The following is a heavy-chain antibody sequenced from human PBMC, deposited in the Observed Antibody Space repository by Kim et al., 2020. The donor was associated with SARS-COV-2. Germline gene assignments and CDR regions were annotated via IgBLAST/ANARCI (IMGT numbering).Heavy chain of an antibody. J-gene: IGHJ4*02. CDR2: IWNNENNE. CDR3: AREGTVFDF. CDR1: GFSVTTYG. V-gene: IGHV3-33*01. Sequence: GGSLRLSCAASGFSVTTYGMHWVRQAPGKGLECVATIWNNENNEYYADFVKGRFSISRDNSRNTLYLQMNSLRAEDTAVYYCAREGTVFDFWGQGTLVTVSS.